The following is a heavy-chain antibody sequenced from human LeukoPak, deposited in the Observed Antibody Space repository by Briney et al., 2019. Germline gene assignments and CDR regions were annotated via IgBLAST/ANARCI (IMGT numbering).Heavy chain of an antibody. D-gene: IGHD6-19*01. J-gene: IGHJ4*02. CDR2: IRYDGSNK. Sequence: GGPLRLSCAASGFTFSSYGMHWVRQAPGKGLEWVAFIRYDGSNKYYADSVKGRFTISRDNSKNTLYLQMNSLRAEDTAVYYCAATHSSGWLDFDYWGQGTLVTVSS. CDR3: AATHSSGWLDFDY. V-gene: IGHV3-30*02. CDR1: GFTFSSYG.